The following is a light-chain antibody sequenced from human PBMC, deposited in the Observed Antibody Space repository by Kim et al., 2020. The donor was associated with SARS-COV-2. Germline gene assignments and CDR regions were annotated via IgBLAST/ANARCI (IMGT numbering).Light chain of an antibody. V-gene: IGKV3-20*01. CDR2: DAS. Sequence: LSPGERGTLSCRASRSVTSNFLAWYQQKPGQAPRLLIFDASSRATGIPDRFSGSGSGTDFTLTISSLQPEDFAVYYCQQYGSSPTFGQGTKVDIK. CDR1: RSVTSNF. J-gene: IGKJ1*01. CDR3: QQYGSSPT.